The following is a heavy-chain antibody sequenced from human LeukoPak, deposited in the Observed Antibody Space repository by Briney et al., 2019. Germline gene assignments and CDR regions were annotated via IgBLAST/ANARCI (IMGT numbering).Heavy chain of an antibody. D-gene: IGHD3-10*01. J-gene: IGHJ3*02. CDR3: ASPTMAKGGAFDI. V-gene: IGHV1-2*02. Sequence: ASVKVSCKASGYTFTGYYMHWVRQAPGQGLEWMGWINPNSGGTNYAQKFQGRVTMTRDTSISTAYMELSRLRSDDTAVYYCASPTMAKGGAFDIWGQGTMVTVSS. CDR2: INPNSGGT. CDR1: GYTFTGYY.